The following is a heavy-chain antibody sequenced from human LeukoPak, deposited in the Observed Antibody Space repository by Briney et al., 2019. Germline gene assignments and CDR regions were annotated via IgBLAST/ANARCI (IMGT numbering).Heavy chain of an antibody. D-gene: IGHD1-1*01. J-gene: IGHJ5*02. V-gene: IGHV3-21*01. Sequence: GSLRLCCAASGFTFSSYSMNWVRQAPGKGLEWVSSISSSSSYIYYADSVKGRFTISRDNAKNSLYLQMNSLRAEDTAVYYCARVETTVYWFDPWGQGTLVTVSS. CDR2: ISSSSSYI. CDR1: GFTFSSYS. CDR3: ARVETTVYWFDP.